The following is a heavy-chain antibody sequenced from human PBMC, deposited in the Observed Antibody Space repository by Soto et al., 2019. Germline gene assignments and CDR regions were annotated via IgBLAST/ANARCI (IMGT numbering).Heavy chain of an antibody. D-gene: IGHD2-15*01. J-gene: IGHJ5*02. Sequence: GGSLRLSCAASGFSFSSYWMSWVRQAPGKGLEWVANIKQDGREKNYVDSVKGRFTISRDNAKNSLFLQMNGLRAEDTAVYYCARDLVVLSATSGFDPWGQGTLVTVYS. CDR2: IKQDGREK. CDR1: GFSFSSYW. V-gene: IGHV3-7*01. CDR3: ARDLVVLSATSGFDP.